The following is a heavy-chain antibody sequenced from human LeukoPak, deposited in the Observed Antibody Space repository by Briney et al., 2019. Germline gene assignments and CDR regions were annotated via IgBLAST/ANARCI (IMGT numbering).Heavy chain of an antibody. J-gene: IGHJ4*02. V-gene: IGHV3-7*01. Sequence: GGSLRLSCAASGFTFSRDWMSWVRQAPGKGLEWVANIKQDGSEKYYADSVKGRFTISRDNAKNSLYLQMNSLRAEDTAVYYCAREIFWSGYYSNLHFDYWGQGTLVTVSS. CDR3: AREIFWSGYYSNLHFDY. D-gene: IGHD3-3*01. CDR2: IKQDGSEK. CDR1: GFTFSRDW.